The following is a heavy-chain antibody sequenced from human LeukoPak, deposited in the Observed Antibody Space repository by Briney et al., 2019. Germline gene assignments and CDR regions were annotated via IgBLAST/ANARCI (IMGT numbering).Heavy chain of an antibody. CDR3: AGRTVVFDY. J-gene: IGHJ4*02. V-gene: IGHV4-61*02. CDR1: GGSISSGSYY. D-gene: IGHD4-23*01. Sequence: SETLSLTCTVSGGSISSGSYYWSCIRQPAGKGLEWIGRIYTSGSTNYNPSLKSRVTISVDTSKNQFSLKLSSVTAADTAVYYCAGRTVVFDYWGQGTLVTVSS. CDR2: IYTSGST.